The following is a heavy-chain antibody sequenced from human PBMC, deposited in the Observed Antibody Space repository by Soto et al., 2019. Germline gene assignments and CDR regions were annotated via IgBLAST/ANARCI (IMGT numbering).Heavy chain of an antibody. D-gene: IGHD6-13*01. CDR2: ISGSGGTT. CDR1: GFTFTSYA. V-gene: IGHV3-23*01. CDR3: AKDLTSSWIIDI. J-gene: IGHJ3*02. Sequence: TGGSLRLSCAASGFTFTSYAMTWVRQAPGKGLEWVSAISGSGGTTFYTDSVKGRFTISRDNSKNTLYLQMNSLRAEDTAVYYCAKDLTSSWIIDIWGQGTMVTVSS.